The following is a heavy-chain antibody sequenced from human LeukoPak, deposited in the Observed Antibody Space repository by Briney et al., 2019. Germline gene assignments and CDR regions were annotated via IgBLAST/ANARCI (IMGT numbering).Heavy chain of an antibody. D-gene: IGHD4-17*01. CDR3: AKEGNGDYYIDY. V-gene: IGHV3-23*01. J-gene: IGHJ4*02. CDR1: GFTFNSYA. CDR2: ISGSGGST. Sequence: GGSLRLSCAASGFTFNSYAMSWVRQAPGKGLEWVSAISGSGGSTYYADSVKGRFTISRDNSKNTLYLQMNSLRAEDTAVYYFAKEGNGDYYIDYWGQGTLVTVSS.